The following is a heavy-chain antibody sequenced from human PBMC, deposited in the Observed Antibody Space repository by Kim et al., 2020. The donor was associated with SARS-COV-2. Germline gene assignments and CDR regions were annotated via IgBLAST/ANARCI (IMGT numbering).Heavy chain of an antibody. CDR2: INHSGNI. CDR1: GGSFSGYY. CDR3: ASGGLGFCAAGICPKGRICAY. V-gene: IGHV4-34*01. J-gene: IGHJ4*02. D-gene: IGHD6-13*01. Sequence: SETLSLTCAVAGGSFSGYYWNWIRQPPGKGKEWNGEINHSGNINSNPYLESRVTMSVDKSKNQFSLQLTSVTAADSATYYCASGGLGFCAAGICPKGRICAYWGQGALVTVST.